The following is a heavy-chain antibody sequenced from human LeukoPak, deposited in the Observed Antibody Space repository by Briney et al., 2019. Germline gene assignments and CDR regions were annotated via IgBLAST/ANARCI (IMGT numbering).Heavy chain of an antibody. V-gene: IGHV3-21*01. CDR1: GFPFSSYS. J-gene: IGHJ4*02. CDR2: ISSTGIYI. CDR3: AREPVASTAPR. Sequence: SGGSLRLSCAASGFPFSSYSMNWVRQSPGKGLEWVASISSTGIYIYYADSVKGRFTVSRDNAKNSLYLQMNSLRADDAAVYFCAREPVASTAPRWGQGTLVTISS. D-gene: IGHD6-19*01.